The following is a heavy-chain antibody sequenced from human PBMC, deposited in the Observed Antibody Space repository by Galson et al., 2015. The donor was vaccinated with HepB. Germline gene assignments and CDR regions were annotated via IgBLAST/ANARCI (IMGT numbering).Heavy chain of an antibody. D-gene: IGHD3-10*01. CDR2: IYTSGST. V-gene: IGHV4-4*07. J-gene: IGHJ6*02. Sequence: SETLSLTCTVSGGSISSYYWSWIRQPAGKGLEWIGRIYTSGSTNYNPSLKSRVTMSVDTSKNQFSLKLSSVTAADTAVYYCAREAGTMVRGPSYWVWGQGTTVTVSS. CDR1: GGSISSYY. CDR3: AREAGTMVRGPSYWV.